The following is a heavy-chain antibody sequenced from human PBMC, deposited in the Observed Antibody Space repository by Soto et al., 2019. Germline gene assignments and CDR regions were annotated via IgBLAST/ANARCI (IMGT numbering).Heavy chain of an antibody. V-gene: IGHV4-31*03. CDR1: GVSISTGDCY. D-gene: IGHD2-21*02. CDR2: IYNFGSP. CDR3: ACRVTRPRGYFHR. J-gene: IGHJ1*01. Sequence: QVQLQESGPGLVKPSQTLSLTCNVSGVSISTGDCYWSWIRQQPGKGLAWIGYIYNFGSPYYTPALRGRVTISVDTSKNPFSLRLSSVTAADTAVYFCACRVTRPRGYFHRWGQGTLVTVSS.